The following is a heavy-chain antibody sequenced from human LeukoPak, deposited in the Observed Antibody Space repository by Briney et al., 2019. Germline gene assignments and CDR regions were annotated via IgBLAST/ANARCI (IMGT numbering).Heavy chain of an antibody. CDR1: GFTFSSYG. Sequence: PGGSLRLSCAASGFTFSSYGMHWVRHAPGQGLVWVSRIKGDGISTNYADSVKARFTISRDIAKNTLYLQMNSLRAEDTGVYYCAKDHYWSIDYWGRGTLVTVSS. D-gene: IGHD3-3*01. V-gene: IGHV3-74*01. J-gene: IGHJ4*02. CDR3: AKDHYWSIDY. CDR2: IKGDGIST.